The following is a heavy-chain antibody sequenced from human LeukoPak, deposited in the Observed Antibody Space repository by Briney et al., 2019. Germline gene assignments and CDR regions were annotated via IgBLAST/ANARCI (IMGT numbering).Heavy chain of an antibody. V-gene: IGHV3-66*01. D-gene: IGHD4-17*01. J-gene: IGHJ3*02. CDR2: IYSGGST. CDR1: GFTVSSNY. Sequence: GGSLRLSCAASGFTVSSNYMSWVRQAPGKGLEWVSVIYSGGSTYYADSVKGRFTISRDNPKNTLYLQMNSLRAEDTAVYYCARDYSVPNAFDIWGQGTMVTVSS. CDR3: ARDYSVPNAFDI.